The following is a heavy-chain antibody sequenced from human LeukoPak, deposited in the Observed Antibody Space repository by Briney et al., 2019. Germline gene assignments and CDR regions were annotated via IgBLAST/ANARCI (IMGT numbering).Heavy chain of an antibody. J-gene: IGHJ4*02. D-gene: IGHD5-18*01. Sequence: SETLSLTCTVSGGSISSGDYYWSWIRQPPGKGLEWIGYIYYSGSTYYNPSLKSRVTISVDTSKNQFSLKLSSVTAADTAVYYCARSPGYSYGFGYFDYWGQGTLVTVSS. CDR2: IYYSGST. CDR3: ARSPGYSYGFGYFDY. V-gene: IGHV4-30-4*01. CDR1: GGSISSGDYY.